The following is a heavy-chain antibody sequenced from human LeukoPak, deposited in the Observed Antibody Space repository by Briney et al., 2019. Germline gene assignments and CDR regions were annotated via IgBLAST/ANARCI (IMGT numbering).Heavy chain of an antibody. CDR1: GFTFSSYA. CDR2: SGSGGNT. Sequence: PGGSLRLSCVASGFTFSSYAMSWVRQAPGKGLEWVSVSGSGGNTYYADSVKGRFTISRDNSKNTLYLQMNSLRTEDTAVYYCAKTKGYVDCWGQGTLVTVSS. D-gene: IGHD6-13*01. V-gene: IGHV3-23*01. CDR3: AKTKGYVDC. J-gene: IGHJ4*02.